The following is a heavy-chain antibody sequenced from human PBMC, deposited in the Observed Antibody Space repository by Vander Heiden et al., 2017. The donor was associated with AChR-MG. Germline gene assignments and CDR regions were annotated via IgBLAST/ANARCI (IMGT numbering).Heavy chain of an antibody. V-gene: IGHV3-48*03. CDR3: ARNSRAGSMGY. D-gene: IGHD2-2*01. CDR1: GFTFSTYE. CDR2: ISSSGITM. Sequence: EVQLVESGGGLVQPGGSLRLSCVASGFTFSTYEMNWVRQAPGNGLEWVSYISSSGITMSYADSVKGRFTVSSDNAKNSVYLQMNSLRAEDTAVYYCARNSRAGSMGYWGQGTLVTVSS. J-gene: IGHJ4*02.